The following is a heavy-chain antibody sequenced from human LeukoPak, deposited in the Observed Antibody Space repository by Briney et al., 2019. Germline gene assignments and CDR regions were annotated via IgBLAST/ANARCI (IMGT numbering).Heavy chain of an antibody. J-gene: IGHJ1*01. Sequence: GGSLRLSCAASGFTFSSYAMSWVRQAPGKGLEWVSAISGSGGSTYYADSVKGRFTISRDNSKNTLYLQMNSLRAEDTAVYYCAKGVVVYSGSYNQAEYFQHWGQGALVTVSS. CDR1: GFTFSSYA. CDR3: AKGVVVYSGSYNQAEYFQH. CDR2: ISGSGGST. V-gene: IGHV3-23*01. D-gene: IGHD1-26*01.